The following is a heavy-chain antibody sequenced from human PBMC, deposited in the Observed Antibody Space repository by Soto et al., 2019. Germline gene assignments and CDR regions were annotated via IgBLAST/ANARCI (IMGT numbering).Heavy chain of an antibody. CDR2: ISSSGSTI. CDR1: GFTFSDYY. J-gene: IGHJ6*02. CDR3: AREKEVKGYYYGMDV. Sequence: GSLRLSCAASGFTFSDYYMSWIRQAPGKGLEWVSYISSSGSTIYYADSVKGRFTISRDNANNSLYLQMNSLRAEDTAVYYCAREKEVKGYYYGMDVWGQGTTVTVSS. D-gene: IGHD3-22*01. V-gene: IGHV3-11*01.